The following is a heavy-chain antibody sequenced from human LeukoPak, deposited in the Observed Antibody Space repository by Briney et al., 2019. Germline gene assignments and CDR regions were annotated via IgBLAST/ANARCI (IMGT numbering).Heavy chain of an antibody. CDR3: ARDWNRYAY. D-gene: IGHD1-1*01. CDR1: GGSISSSSYY. CDR2: IYYSGST. V-gene: IGHV4-39*07. J-gene: IGHJ4*02. Sequence: SETLSLTCTVSGGSISSSSYYWGWIRQPPGKGLEWIGSIYYSGSTHYNPSLKSRVTISVDTSKNQFSLQLSSVTAADTAVYYCARDWNRYAYWGQGTLVTVSS.